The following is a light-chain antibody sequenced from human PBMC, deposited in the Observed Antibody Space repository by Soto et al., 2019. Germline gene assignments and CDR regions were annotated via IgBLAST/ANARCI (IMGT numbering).Light chain of an antibody. V-gene: IGKV3-11*01. CDR3: QQRSNWPPPLT. J-gene: IGKJ4*01. CDR2: DAS. CDR1: QSVSSY. Sequence: EIVLTQSPATLSLSPGERATLSCRASQSVSSYLAWYQQKPGQAPRLLIYDASNRATGIPARFSGSGSGTDFTLTISSLEPEDFEVYYGQQRSNWPPPLTFGGGTKVEIK.